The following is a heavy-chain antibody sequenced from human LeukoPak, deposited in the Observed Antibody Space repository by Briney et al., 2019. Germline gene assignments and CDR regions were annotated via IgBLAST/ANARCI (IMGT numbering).Heavy chain of an antibody. J-gene: IGHJ3*02. V-gene: IGHV1-18*01. Sequence: ASVKVSCKASGYTFTSYGISWVRQAPGQGLEWMGWISAYNGNTNYAQKLQGRVTMTTGTSTSTAYMELRSLRSDDTAVYYCARCGDIVVVPAASPGDAFDIWGQGTMVTVSS. CDR1: GYTFTSYG. CDR3: ARCGDIVVVPAASPGDAFDI. D-gene: IGHD2-2*01. CDR2: ISAYNGNT.